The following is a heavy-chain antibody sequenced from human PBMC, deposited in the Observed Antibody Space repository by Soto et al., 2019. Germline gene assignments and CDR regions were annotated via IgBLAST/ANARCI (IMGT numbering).Heavy chain of an antibody. Sequence: EVHLVESGGGLVQPGRSLRLSCTASGSTFDDYAMHWVRQVPGKGLEWVSSISGNSGNIVYADSVKGRFTISRDSANNSLYLQMSSLRTEDTALYYCAKGAVTSILGYFDYWGQGTLVTVSS. J-gene: IGHJ4*02. D-gene: IGHD5-12*01. CDR1: GSTFDDYA. CDR2: ISGNSGNI. V-gene: IGHV3-9*01. CDR3: AKGAVTSILGYFDY.